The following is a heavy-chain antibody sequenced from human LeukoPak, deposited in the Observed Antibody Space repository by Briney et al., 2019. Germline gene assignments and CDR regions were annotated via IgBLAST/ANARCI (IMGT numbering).Heavy chain of an antibody. CDR3: ANQHPPVAGTRGPLDY. V-gene: IGHV3-30*04. D-gene: IGHD6-19*01. CDR1: GFPFSAYS. Sequence: GRSLRLSCAASGFPFSAYSMHWVRQAPGEGLEWVAVISYDGRNKYYADSVKGRFTIFRDNSKNTLYLQLNSLRPEDTSVYYCANQHPPVAGTRGPLDYWGQGTLVTVYS. J-gene: IGHJ4*02. CDR2: ISYDGRNK.